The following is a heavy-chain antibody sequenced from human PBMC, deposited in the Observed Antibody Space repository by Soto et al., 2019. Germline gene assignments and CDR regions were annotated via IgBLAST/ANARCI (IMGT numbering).Heavy chain of an antibody. Sequence: GWSLRLSCAASGFTFISYAMSWVRQAPGKGLEWVSAISGSGGSTYYADSVKGRFTISRDNSKNTLYLQMNSLRAEDTAVYYCAKDLRGYSYGYPFDPWGQGTLVTVSS. J-gene: IGHJ5*02. D-gene: IGHD5-18*01. CDR2: ISGSGGST. CDR1: GFTFISYA. CDR3: AKDLRGYSYGYPFDP. V-gene: IGHV3-23*01.